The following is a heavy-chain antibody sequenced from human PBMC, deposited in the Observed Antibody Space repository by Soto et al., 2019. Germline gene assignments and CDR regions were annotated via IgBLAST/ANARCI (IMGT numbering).Heavy chain of an antibody. CDR3: ATGLGYCSGGSCSTEDYQH. V-gene: IGHV1-24*01. Sequence: ASVKVSCKVSGYTLTELSMHWVRQAPGKGLEWMGGFDPEDGETIYAQKFQGRVTMTEDTSTDTAYMELSSLRSEDTAVYYCATGLGYCSGGSCSTEDYQHWGQGTLVTVSS. D-gene: IGHD2-15*01. CDR1: GYTLTELS. CDR2: FDPEDGET. J-gene: IGHJ1*01.